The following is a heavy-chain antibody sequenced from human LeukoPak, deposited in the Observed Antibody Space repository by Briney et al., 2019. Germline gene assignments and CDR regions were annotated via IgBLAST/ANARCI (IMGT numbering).Heavy chain of an antibody. D-gene: IGHD2-2*01. J-gene: IGHJ6*04. CDR2: IKEDGSEK. V-gene: IGHV3-7*03. Sequence: GGSLRLSCAASGFIFSSYWMSWVRQAPGKGLEWVANIKEDGSEKYYVDSVKGRFTISRDNAKSSLYLQTNSLRAEDTAVYYCARRALRYCSSTSCPAQYYGVDVWGKGTTVTVS. CDR3: ARRALRYCSSTSCPAQYYGVDV. CDR1: GFIFSSYW.